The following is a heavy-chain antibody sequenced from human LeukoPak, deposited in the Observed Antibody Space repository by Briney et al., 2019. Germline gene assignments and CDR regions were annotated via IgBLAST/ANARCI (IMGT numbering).Heavy chain of an antibody. J-gene: IGHJ5*02. CDR1: GYSISSGYY. CDR3: ARASGAYSSGWYGELDWFDP. CDR2: IYTSGST. V-gene: IGHV4-38-2*01. D-gene: IGHD6-19*01. Sequence: SETLSLTCAVSGYSISSGYYWGWIRQPPGKGLEWIGRIYTSGSTNYNPSLKSRVTISVDTSKNQFSLKLSSVTAADTAVYYCARASGAYSSGWYGELDWFDPWGQGTLVTVSS.